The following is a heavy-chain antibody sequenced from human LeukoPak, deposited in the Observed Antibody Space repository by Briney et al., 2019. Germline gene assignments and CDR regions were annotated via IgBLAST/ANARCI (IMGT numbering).Heavy chain of an antibody. J-gene: IGHJ4*02. V-gene: IGHV5-51*01. CDR2: IYPGDSDT. CDR1: GYSFTSYW. Sequence: GESLKISCKGSGYSFTSYWIGWVRQMPGKGLEWMGIIYPGDSDTRYSPSFQGQVTISADKSISTAYLQWSSLKASDTAMYYCARQVDCSGGSCHEDYWGQGTLVTVSS. CDR3: ARQVDCSGGSCHEDY. D-gene: IGHD2-15*01.